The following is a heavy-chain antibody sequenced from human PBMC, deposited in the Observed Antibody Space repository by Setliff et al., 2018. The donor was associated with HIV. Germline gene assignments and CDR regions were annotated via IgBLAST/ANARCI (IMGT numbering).Heavy chain of an antibody. CDR3: ARDLPGGYDTHTFDY. D-gene: IGHD5-12*01. J-gene: IGHJ4*02. CDR2: IYYSGST. Sequence: PSETLSLTCTVSGGSISSHYWSWIRQPPGKGLEWIGSIYYSGSTYYNPSLKSRFTISRDNSKNTLYVQMNSLRAEDTAVYYCARDLPGGYDTHTFDYWGQGTLVTVSS. CDR1: GGSISSHY. V-gene: IGHV4-39*02.